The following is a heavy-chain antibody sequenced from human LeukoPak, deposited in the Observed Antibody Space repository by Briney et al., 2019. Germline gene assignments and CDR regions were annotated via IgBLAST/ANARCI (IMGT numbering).Heavy chain of an antibody. J-gene: IGHJ1*01. CDR2: IRYDGSNK. CDR3: AKDLSVVVTAIPFQH. Sequence: PGGSLRLSCAASGFTFSSYGMHWVRQAPGKGLEWVAFIRYDGSNKYYADSVKGRFTISRDNSKNTLYLQMNSLRAEDTAVYYCAKDLSVVVTAIPFQHWGQGTLGTVSS. D-gene: IGHD2-21*02. V-gene: IGHV3-30*02. CDR1: GFTFSSYG.